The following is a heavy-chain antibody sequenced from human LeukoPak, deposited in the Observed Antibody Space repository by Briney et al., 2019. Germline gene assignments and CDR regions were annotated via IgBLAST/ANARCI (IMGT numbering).Heavy chain of an antibody. J-gene: IGHJ4*02. CDR2: INAGNGNT. CDR3: ARARPRAVADLDY. V-gene: IGHV1-3*01. D-gene: IGHD6-19*01. CDR1: GYTFTSYA. Sequence: ASVKVSCKASGYTFTSYAMHWVRQAPGQRLEWMGWINAGNGNTKYSQKFQGRVTITRDTSASTAYMELSSLRSGDTAVYYCARARPRAVADLDYWGQGTLVTVSS.